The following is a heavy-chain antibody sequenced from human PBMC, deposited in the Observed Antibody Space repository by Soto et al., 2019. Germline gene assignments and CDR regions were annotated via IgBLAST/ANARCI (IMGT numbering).Heavy chain of an antibody. V-gene: IGHV3-23*01. J-gene: IGHJ3*02. CDR2: ISGSGGRT. CDR3: AKGGYYSLFDI. CDR1: GFPFSSYA. D-gene: IGHD3-16*01. Sequence: GGSLRLSCVASGFPFSSYAMSWVRQTPGKGLEWVSGISGSGGRTYYADSVKGRFTISRDNSNNTLSLQMHILRDEDTAVYFCAKGGYYSLFDIWGQGTMVTVSS.